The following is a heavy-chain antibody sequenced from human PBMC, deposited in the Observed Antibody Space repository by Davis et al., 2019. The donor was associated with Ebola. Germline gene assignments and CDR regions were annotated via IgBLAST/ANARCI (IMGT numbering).Heavy chain of an antibody. CDR3: ARDHSLSSGSYYYYYGMDV. CDR2: TTHTGST. J-gene: IGHJ6*04. D-gene: IGHD1-26*01. Sequence: MPGVSLRLSCAIYGGSFSSYYWSWIRQSPGKGLEWIGETTHTGSTNYNPSLKSRVTISVDTSKNQFSLKLSSVTAADTAVYYCARDHSLSSGSYYYYYGMDVWGKGTTVTVSS. V-gene: IGHV4-34*01. CDR1: GGSFSSYY.